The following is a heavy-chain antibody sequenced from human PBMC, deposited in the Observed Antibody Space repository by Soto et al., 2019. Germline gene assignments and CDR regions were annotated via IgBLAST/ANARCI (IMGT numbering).Heavy chain of an antibody. J-gene: IGHJ4*02. D-gene: IGHD6-19*01. CDR1: GGSISSSNW. CDR3: ARLNYSSGWYVIYYFDY. Sequence: SETLSLTCAVSGGSISSSNWWSWVRQPPGKGLEWIGEIYHSGSTNYNPSLKSRVTISVDKSKNQFSLKLSPVTAADTAVYYCARLNYSSGWYVIYYFDYWGQGTLVTVSS. V-gene: IGHV4-4*02. CDR2: IYHSGST.